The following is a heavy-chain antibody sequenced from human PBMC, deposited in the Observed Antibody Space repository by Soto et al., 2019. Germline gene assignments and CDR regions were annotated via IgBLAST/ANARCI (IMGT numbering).Heavy chain of an antibody. D-gene: IGHD5-18*01. CDR2: IYYSGST. Sequence: SETLSLTCTVSGGSISSYYWSWIRQPPGKGLEWIGYIYYSGSTNYNPSLKSRVTISVDTSKNQFSLKLSSVTAADTAVYYCARDGGYSYAWLDYWGQGTLVTVSS. J-gene: IGHJ4*02. V-gene: IGHV4-59*01. CDR3: ARDGGYSYAWLDY. CDR1: GGSISSYY.